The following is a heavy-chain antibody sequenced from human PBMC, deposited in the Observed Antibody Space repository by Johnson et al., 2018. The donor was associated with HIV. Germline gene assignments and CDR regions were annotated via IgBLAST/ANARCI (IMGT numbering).Heavy chain of an antibody. Sequence: VQLVESGGGVVRPGGSLRLSCAASGFTFASSAMSWVRQAPGKGLEWVSVIYSGGSTYYADSLKGRFTISRDNSKNTLYLQLNSVRAEDTAVYYCASLSNSGAFDIWGQGTMVTLSS. CDR1: GFTFASSA. CDR3: ASLSNSGAFDI. D-gene: IGHD6-6*01. V-gene: IGHV3-23*03. CDR2: IYSGGST. J-gene: IGHJ3*02.